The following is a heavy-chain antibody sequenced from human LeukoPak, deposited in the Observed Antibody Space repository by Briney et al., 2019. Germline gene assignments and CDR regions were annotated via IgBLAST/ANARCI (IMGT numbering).Heavy chain of an antibody. D-gene: IGHD6-13*01. CDR2: IYTSGST. J-gene: IGHJ5*02. CDR3: AREKQQLNWFDP. CDR1: GGSISNSY. Sequence: SETLSLTCTVSGGSISNSYWSWIRQPAGKGLEWIGRIYTSGSTNYNPSLKSRVTMSVDTSKNQFSLKLRSVTAADTAVYYCAREKQQLNWFDPWGQGTLVTVSS. V-gene: IGHV4-4*07.